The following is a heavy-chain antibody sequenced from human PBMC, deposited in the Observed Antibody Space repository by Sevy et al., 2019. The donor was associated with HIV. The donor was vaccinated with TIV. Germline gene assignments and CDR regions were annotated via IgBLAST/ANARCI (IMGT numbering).Heavy chain of an antibody. Sequence: SETLSLTCTVSGGSISSSNYYWGWIRQPPGKGLEWIGSIYYSGSPYYNPSLKSRVTISVDTSKNQFFPNQSPVTAPDTAVHYCAGMEVGGYDLLTGRSTGWFDPWGQGTLVTVSS. CDR2: IYYSGSP. CDR1: GGSISSSNYY. J-gene: IGHJ5*02. D-gene: IGHD3-9*01. V-gene: IGHV4-39*01. CDR3: AGMEVGGYDLLTGRSTGWFDP.